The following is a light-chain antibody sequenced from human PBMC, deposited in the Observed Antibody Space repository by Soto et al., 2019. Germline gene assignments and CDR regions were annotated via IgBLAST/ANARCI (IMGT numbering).Light chain of an antibody. Sequence: QSALTQPPSASGSPGQSVTISCTGTSSDVGGYNSVSWYQQHPGKAPKLMIYEVSKRPSGVPDRFSASKSDNTASLTVSWLQAEDEADYYCSSYAGTKNLLFGGGTKLTVL. CDR2: EVS. CDR1: SSDVGGYNS. V-gene: IGLV2-8*01. J-gene: IGLJ2*01. CDR3: SSYAGTKNLL.